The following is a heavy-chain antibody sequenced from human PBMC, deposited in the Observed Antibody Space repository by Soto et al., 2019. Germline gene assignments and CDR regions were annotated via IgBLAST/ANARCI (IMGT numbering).Heavy chain of an antibody. CDR2: INHSGST. J-gene: IGHJ4*02. V-gene: IGHV4-34*01. CDR1: GGSFSGYY. CDR3: ARRPALYYDILTGYYPYYFDY. D-gene: IGHD3-9*01. Sequence: SETLSLTCAVYGGSFSGYYWSWIRQPPGKGLEWIGEINHSGSTNYNPSLKSRVTISVDTSKNQFSLKLSSVTAADTAVYYCARRPALYYDILTGYYPYYFDYWGQGTLVTVSS.